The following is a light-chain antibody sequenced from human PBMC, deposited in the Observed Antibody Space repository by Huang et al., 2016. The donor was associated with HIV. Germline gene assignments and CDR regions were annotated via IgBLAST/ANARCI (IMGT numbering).Light chain of an antibody. V-gene: IGKV3-15*01. CDR2: GAY. CDR3: QQYNNWPPYT. CDR1: EGVSSN. Sequence: EIVMTQSPATLSVSPGERAALSCRASEGVSSNLAWYQQKPGQAPRLLIYGAYIRATGIPARFSGSGSGTDFTLTITSLQSEDFAVYYCQQYNNWPPYTFGQGTKLEIK. J-gene: IGKJ2*01.